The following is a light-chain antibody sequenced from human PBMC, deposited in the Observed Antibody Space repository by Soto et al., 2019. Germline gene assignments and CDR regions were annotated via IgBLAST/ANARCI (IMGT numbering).Light chain of an antibody. CDR2: GAS. CDR3: QQYDKWPRT. J-gene: IGKJ1*01. V-gene: IGKV3D-15*01. CDR1: QSVRSN. Sequence: EVVMRQSPATLSVSPGERATLSCRASQSVRSNLAWYQQKPGQAPRLVIYGASTRASGVPARFSGSGSGTEFTLTISSVQSEDFAVYYCQQYDKWPRTFGQGTKVDIK.